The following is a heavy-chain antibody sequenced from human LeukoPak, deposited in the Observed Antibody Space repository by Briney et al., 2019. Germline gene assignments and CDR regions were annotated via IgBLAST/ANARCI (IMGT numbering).Heavy chain of an antibody. CDR1: GFTFSSYA. V-gene: IGHV3-30-3*01. J-gene: IGHJ4*02. D-gene: IGHD3-22*01. Sequence: GSLRLSCAASGFTFSSYAMHWVRQAPGKGLEWVAVISYDGSNKYYADSVKGRFTISRDNSKNTLYLQMNSLRAEDTAVYYCAKGYYDSVGYFDYWGQGTLVTVSS. CDR3: AKGYYDSVGYFDY. CDR2: ISYDGSNK.